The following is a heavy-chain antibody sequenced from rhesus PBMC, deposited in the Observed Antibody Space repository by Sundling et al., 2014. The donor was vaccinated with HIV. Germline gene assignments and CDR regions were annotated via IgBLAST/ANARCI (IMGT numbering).Heavy chain of an antibody. V-gene: IGHV2-95*01. CDR3: ARVRYSNPKPWYFDL. Sequence: QVTLKESGPALVKPTQTLTLTCTFSGFSISTTGTGVGWIRQPPGKALEWLANIYWSDSKYYSTSLKSRLTISKDTSKNQVVLTMTNMDPVDTATYYCARVRYSNPKPWYFDLWGPGTPITISS. D-gene: IGHD4-23*01. CDR2: IYWSDSK. CDR1: GFSISTTGTG. J-gene: IGHJ2*01.